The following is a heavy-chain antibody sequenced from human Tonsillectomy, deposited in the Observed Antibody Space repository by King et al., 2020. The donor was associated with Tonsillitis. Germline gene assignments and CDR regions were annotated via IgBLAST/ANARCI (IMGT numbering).Heavy chain of an antibody. Sequence: VQLVQSGVEMKRPGASVKVSCKASGYTFTFYSIAWVRQAPGQGLEWMAWITARSENTSYAQNVQGRVTVTTDASTSTAYMELRSLRSDDTAVYYCVRAKSPWVDHWGQGTLVTVSS. J-gene: IGHJ4*02. D-gene: IGHD1-26*01. V-gene: IGHV1-18*04. CDR2: ITARSENT. CDR1: GYTFTFYS. CDR3: VRAKSPWVDH.